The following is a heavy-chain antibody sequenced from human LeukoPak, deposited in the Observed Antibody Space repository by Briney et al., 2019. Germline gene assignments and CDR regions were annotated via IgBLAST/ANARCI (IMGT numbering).Heavy chain of an antibody. CDR1: GYTFTTYG. CDR2: VNTDTGDT. V-gene: IGHV1-18*01. Sequence: ASVKVSCKAFGYTFTTYGIIWVRQAPGQGPEWMGWVNTDTGDTNYAQNLQGRVAMTRDTSTSTAYMELMSLRSDDPAVYYCARKRCKGDCYLFDPWGQGTLVTVSS. J-gene: IGHJ5*02. CDR3: ARKRCKGDCYLFDP. D-gene: IGHD2-21*02.